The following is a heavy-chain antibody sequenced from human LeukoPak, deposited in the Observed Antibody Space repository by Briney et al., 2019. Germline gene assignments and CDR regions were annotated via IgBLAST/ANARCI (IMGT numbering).Heavy chain of an antibody. Sequence: SVKVSCKASGGTFSSYAISWVRQAPGQGLEWMGRIIPIFGTANYAQKFQGRVTITTDESTSTAYMELSSLGSEDTAVYYCARVGTYYYDSSGYYWVGHAFDTWGQGTMVTVSS. CDR2: IIPIFGTA. CDR1: GGTFSSYA. CDR3: ARVGTYYYDSSGYYWVGHAFDT. V-gene: IGHV1-69*05. D-gene: IGHD3-22*01. J-gene: IGHJ3*02.